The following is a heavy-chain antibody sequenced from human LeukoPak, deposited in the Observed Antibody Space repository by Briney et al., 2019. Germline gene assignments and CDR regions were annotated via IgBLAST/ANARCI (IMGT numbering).Heavy chain of an antibody. V-gene: IGHV3-48*01. Sequence: KSGGSPRLSCAASGFTFSSYSMNWVRQAPGKGLEWVSYISSSSSTIYYADSVKGRFTISRHNSKNTLYLQMNSLRAEDTAVYYCASPSSGWYGSGMDVWGQGTTVTVSS. CDR1: GFTFSSYS. J-gene: IGHJ6*02. D-gene: IGHD6-19*01. CDR3: ASPSSGWYGSGMDV. CDR2: ISSSSSTI.